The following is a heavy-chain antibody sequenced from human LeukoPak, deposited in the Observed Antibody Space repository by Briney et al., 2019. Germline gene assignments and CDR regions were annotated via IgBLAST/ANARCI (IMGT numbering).Heavy chain of an antibody. CDR1: GFTVSSNY. J-gene: IGHJ4*02. CDR3: ARDRAGTLDY. D-gene: IGHD6-19*01. V-gene: IGHV3-53*01. Sequence: GGSLRLSCAASGFTVSSNYMSWVRQAPGKGLEWVSVIYSGGSTYYADSVKGRFTISRDNSKNTLYLQMNSVRAEDTAVYYCARDRAGTLDYWGQGTLVTVSS. CDR2: IYSGGST.